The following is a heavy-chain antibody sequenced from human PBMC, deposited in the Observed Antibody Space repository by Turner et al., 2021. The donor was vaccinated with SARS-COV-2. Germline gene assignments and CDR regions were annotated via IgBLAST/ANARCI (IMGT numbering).Heavy chain of an antibody. D-gene: IGHD7-27*01. CDR1: GFTFSSHA. Sequence: EVKLLESGGGLVQPGGSLRLYCAASGFTFSSHAISWVRQAPGKGLEWGSTISGGGEATYYADSVKGRFAISRDNSKNTLYLQMNSLRAEDTALYFCARRGDNWGFHDYWGQGTLVTVSS. CDR2: ISGGGEAT. J-gene: IGHJ4*02. CDR3: ARRGDNWGFHDY. V-gene: IGHV3-23*01.